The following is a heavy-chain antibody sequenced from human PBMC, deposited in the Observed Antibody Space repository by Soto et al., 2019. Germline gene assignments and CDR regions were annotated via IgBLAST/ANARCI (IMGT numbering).Heavy chain of an antibody. CDR2: IYYSGST. D-gene: IGHD3-10*01. CDR3: ARAIPIGEWAGLTSGAFDI. V-gene: IGHV4-59*01. J-gene: IGHJ3*02. CDR1: GGSISSYY. Sequence: SETLSLTCTVSGGSISSYYWSWIRQPPGKGLEWIGYIYYSGSTNYNPSLKSRVTISVDTSKNQFSLKLSSVTAADTAVYYCARAIPIGEWAGLTSGAFDIWGQGTMVTVSS.